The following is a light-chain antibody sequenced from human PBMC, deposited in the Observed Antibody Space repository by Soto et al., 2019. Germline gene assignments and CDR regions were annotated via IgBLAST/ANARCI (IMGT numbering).Light chain of an antibody. CDR1: QSISTW. CDR3: QQYYSHYT. Sequence: DIQMTQSPSTLSASVGDRVSITCRASQSISTWLAWYQQKPGKAPKVLIYKASNLQSGVPSRFSGSGSGTEFTLTNSSLQPDDVATYYCQQYYSHYTFGQGTKLEIE. CDR2: KAS. J-gene: IGKJ2*01. V-gene: IGKV1-5*03.